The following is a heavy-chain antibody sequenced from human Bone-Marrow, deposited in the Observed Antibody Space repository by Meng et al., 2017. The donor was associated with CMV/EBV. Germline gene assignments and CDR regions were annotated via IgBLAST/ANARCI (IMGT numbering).Heavy chain of an antibody. Sequence: GESLKISCGASGFTFSTYNMNWVRQAPGKGLEWVSAISGSGGSTYYADSVKGRFTISRDNSKNTLYLQMNSLRAEDTAVYYCAKDRQGLTGAFDYWGQGTLVTVSS. CDR1: GFTFSTYN. J-gene: IGHJ4*02. CDR2: ISGSGGST. CDR3: AKDRQGLTGAFDY. D-gene: IGHD7-27*01. V-gene: IGHV3-23*01.